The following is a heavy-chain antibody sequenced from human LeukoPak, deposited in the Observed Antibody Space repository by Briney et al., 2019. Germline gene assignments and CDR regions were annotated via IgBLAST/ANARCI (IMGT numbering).Heavy chain of an antibody. Sequence: SETLSLTCTVSGYSISSGYYWVWNRQPPGKGLEWIGEINHSGSTNYNPSLKSRVTISVDTSKNQFSLKLSSVTAADTAVYYCARGSGYSYGYDCDYWGQGTLVTVSS. J-gene: IGHJ4*02. CDR2: INHSGST. V-gene: IGHV4-38-2*02. CDR3: ARGSGYSYGYDCDY. D-gene: IGHD5-18*01. CDR1: GYSISSGYY.